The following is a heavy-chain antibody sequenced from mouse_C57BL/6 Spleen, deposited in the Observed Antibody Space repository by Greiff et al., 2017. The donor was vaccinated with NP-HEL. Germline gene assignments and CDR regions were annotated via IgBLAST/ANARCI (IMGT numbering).Heavy chain of an antibody. CDR3: ARWGLYYAMDY. CDR1: GYTFTDYY. CDR2: IYPGSGNT. V-gene: IGHV1-76*01. D-gene: IGHD3-1*01. Sequence: VQLQQSGAELVRPGASVKLSCKASGYTFTDYYINWVKQRPGQGLEWIARIYPGSGNTYYNEKFKGKATLTAEKSSSTAYMQLSSLTSEDSAVYVCARWGLYYAMDYWGQGTSVTVSS. J-gene: IGHJ4*01.